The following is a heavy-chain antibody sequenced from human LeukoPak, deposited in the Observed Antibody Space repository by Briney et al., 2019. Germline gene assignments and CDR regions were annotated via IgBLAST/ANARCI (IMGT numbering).Heavy chain of an antibody. J-gene: IGHJ6*03. Sequence: PSETLSLTCTVSGYSISSGYYWGWIRQPPGKGLEWIGSIYHSGSTYYNPSLKSRVTISVDTSKNQFSLKLSSVTAADTAVYYCARCRFGYGDYGGYYYYYYYMDVWGKGTTVTISS. D-gene: IGHD4-17*01. CDR1: GYSISSGYY. CDR3: ARCRFGYGDYGGYYYYYYYMDV. CDR2: IYHSGST. V-gene: IGHV4-38-2*02.